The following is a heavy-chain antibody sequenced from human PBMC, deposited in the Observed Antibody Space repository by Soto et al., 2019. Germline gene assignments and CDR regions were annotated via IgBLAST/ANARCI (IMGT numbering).Heavy chain of an antibody. CDR3: ARVPGP. CDR1: GGSISSGGYS. D-gene: IGHD3-10*01. J-gene: IGHJ5*02. CDR2: INHSGST. Sequence: SLTCAVSGGSISSGGYSWSWIRQPPGKGLEWIGEINHSGSTNYNPSLKSRVTISVDRSKNQFSLKLSSVTAADTAVYYCARVPGPWGQGTLVTVSS. V-gene: IGHV4-30-2*01.